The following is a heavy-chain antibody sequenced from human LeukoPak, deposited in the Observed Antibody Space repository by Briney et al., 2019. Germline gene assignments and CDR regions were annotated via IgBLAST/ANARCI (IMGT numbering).Heavy chain of an antibody. CDR1: GGSFSGYY. CDR2: IFTRGTT. D-gene: IGHD6-19*01. Sequence: PSETLSLTCPVYGGSFSGYYWSWIRQPPGKGLEWLGNIFTRGTTNYNASLESRLTISLDTARNQFSLSLRSVTAADTAIYFCARSSLAVYFNYWGQGTLVTASS. V-gene: IGHV4-4*08. J-gene: IGHJ4*02. CDR3: ARSSLAVYFNY.